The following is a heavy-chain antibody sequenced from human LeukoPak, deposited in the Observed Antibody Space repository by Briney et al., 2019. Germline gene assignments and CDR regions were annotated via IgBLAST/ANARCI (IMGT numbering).Heavy chain of an antibody. J-gene: IGHJ4*02. D-gene: IGHD3-22*01. CDR2: IGSTGHTT. Sequence: PGGSLRLSCAGSGFTFSSYGMSWVRQAPGKGLEWVSAIGSTGHTTYYVDSVRGRFTISRDNSKNTLFLQMNSLRAEDTAVYYCVWGGNYYDRVPLVFDYWGQGTLVTVSS. CDR3: VWGGNYYDRVPLVFDY. V-gene: IGHV3-23*01. CDR1: GFTFSSYG.